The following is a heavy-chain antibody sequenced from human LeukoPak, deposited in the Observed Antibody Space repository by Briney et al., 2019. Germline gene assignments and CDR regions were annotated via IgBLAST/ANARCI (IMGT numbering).Heavy chain of an antibody. CDR1: IESFSGYY. D-gene: IGHD2/OR15-2a*01. Sequence: KTSETLSLTCAVYIESFSGYYWTWIRQPPGKGLEWIGETTHSGSTNYNPSLKSRVTISVDTSKNQFSPKLSSLIAADTAVYYCARARGGLSLDYWGRGTPVTVSS. V-gene: IGHV4-34*01. CDR2: TTHSGST. CDR3: ARARGGLSLDY. J-gene: IGHJ4*02.